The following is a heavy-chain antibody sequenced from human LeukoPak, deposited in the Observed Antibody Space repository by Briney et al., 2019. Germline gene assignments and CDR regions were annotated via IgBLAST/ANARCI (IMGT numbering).Heavy chain of an antibody. CDR1: GFTVSSNY. Sequence: SGGSLRLSCAASGFTVSSNYMSWVRQAPGKGLEWVSVIYGGGTTYYADSVKGRFTISRDNSKNTLYLQMNSLRAEDTAVYYCARDSYDSSGYLDYWGQGTLVTVSS. D-gene: IGHD3-22*01. CDR2: IYGGGTT. J-gene: IGHJ4*02. CDR3: ARDSYDSSGYLDY. V-gene: IGHV3-66*01.